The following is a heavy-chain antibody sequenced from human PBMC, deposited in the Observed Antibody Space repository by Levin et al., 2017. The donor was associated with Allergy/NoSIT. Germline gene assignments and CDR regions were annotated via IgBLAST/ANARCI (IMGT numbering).Heavy chain of an antibody. J-gene: IGHJ4*02. D-gene: IGHD3-10*01. Sequence: GGSLRLSCEASGYRFNTYWINWVRQMPGKGLEWMAKIDPSDSYVNYNPSFQGHVTISVDKSINTVYVQWSSLKASDTAMYYCARQMFGSGKKIDYWGQGTLVTVS. V-gene: IGHV5-10-1*01. CDR1: GYRFNTYW. CDR3: ARQMFGSGKKIDY. CDR2: IDPSDSYV.